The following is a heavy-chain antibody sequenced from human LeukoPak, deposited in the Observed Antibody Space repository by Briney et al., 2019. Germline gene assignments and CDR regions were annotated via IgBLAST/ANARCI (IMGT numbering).Heavy chain of an antibody. CDR1: GFTFISYD. D-gene: IGHD2-15*01. Sequence: PGGSLRLSCAASGFTFISYDMSWVRQVPWKGLEWVSTFSGSAGSTYYADSVKGRFTISKDNSKNTLYLQMSSLRAEDTAMYYCAKRYCSGSRCYFFDYWGQGTLVTVSS. CDR3: AKRYCSGSRCYFFDY. V-gene: IGHV3-23*01. J-gene: IGHJ4*02. CDR2: FSGSAGST.